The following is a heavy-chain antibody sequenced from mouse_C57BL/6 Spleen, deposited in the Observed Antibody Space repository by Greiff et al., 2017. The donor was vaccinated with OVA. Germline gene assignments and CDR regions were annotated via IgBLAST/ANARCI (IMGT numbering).Heavy chain of an antibody. CDR1: GYTFTSYW. V-gene: IGHV1-59*01. CDR2: IDPSDSYT. Sequence: QVQLQQPGAELVRPGTSVKLSCKASGYTFTSYWMHWVKQRPGQGLEWIGVIDPSDSYTNYNQKFKGKATLTVDTSSSTAYMQLSSLTSEYTAVYYCARQLRLRDAMDYWGQGTSVTVSS. J-gene: IGHJ4*01. CDR3: ARQLRLRDAMDY. D-gene: IGHD3-2*02.